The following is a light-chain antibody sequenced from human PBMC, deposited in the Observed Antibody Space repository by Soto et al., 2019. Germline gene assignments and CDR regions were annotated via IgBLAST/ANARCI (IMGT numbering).Light chain of an antibody. Sequence: HSALTQAPSVSGSPGPSISISCAGNSSDVGGYNYVSWYQQQPGKAPKFMIYDVTNRPSGVSNRFSGSKSGNTASLTISGLQAEDEADYYCCSYTTSNTRQIVFGTGTKVTVL. V-gene: IGLV2-14*01. CDR1: SSDVGGYNY. J-gene: IGLJ1*01. CDR3: CSYTTSNTRQIV. CDR2: DVT.